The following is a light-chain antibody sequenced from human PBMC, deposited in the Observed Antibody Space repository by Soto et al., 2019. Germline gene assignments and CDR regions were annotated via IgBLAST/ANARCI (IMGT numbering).Light chain of an antibody. Sequence: EIVLTQSPGTLSLSPGERATLSCRASQTVSSSYFAWYQKKPGQAPNLLIYGASSRATGIPDRFSGSGSGTDFTLTISRLEPEDFAMYYCQHYGSSPRTFGGGTKVEIK. CDR2: GAS. CDR3: QHYGSSPRT. J-gene: IGKJ4*01. V-gene: IGKV3-20*01. CDR1: QTVSSSY.